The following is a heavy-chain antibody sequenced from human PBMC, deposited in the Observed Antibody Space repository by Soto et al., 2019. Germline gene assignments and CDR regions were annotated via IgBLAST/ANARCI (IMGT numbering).Heavy chain of an antibody. CDR3: AREDRGSHFDY. D-gene: IGHD1-1*01. J-gene: IGHJ4*02. CDR1: GGSISSGGYY. V-gene: IGHV4-31*03. Sequence: LSLTCTVSGGSISSGGYYWSWIRQHPGKGLEWIGYIYYSGGTYYNPSLKSRVTISVDTSKNQFSLKLSSVTAADTAVYYCAREDRGSHFDYWGQGTLVTVSS. CDR2: IYYSGGT.